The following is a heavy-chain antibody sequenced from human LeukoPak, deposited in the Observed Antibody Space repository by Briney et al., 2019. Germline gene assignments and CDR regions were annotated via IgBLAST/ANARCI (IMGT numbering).Heavy chain of an antibody. V-gene: IGHV3-23*01. CDR1: GFTFSSYA. CDR3: AKPGVGGYSYGPVDY. CDR2: ISGSGGST. J-gene: IGHJ4*02. Sequence: GGSLRLSCAASGFTFSSYAMSWVRQAPGKGLEWVLAISGSGGSTYYADSVKGRFTISRDNSKNTLYLQMNSLRAEDTAVYYRAKPGVGGYSYGPVDYWGQGTLVTVSS. D-gene: IGHD5-18*01.